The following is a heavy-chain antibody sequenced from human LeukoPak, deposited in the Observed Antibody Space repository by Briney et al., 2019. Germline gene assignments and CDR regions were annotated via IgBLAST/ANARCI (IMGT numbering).Heavy chain of an antibody. CDR1: GYSISSGYY. Sequence: SETLSLTCAVSGYSISSGYYWGWIRQPPGKGLEGIGSIYHSGSTYYNPSLKSRVTISVDTSKNQFSLKLSSVTAADTAVYYCARGGSSSSSYGVDYWGQGTLVTVSS. CDR2: IYHSGST. CDR3: ARGGSSSSSYGVDY. D-gene: IGHD6-6*01. J-gene: IGHJ4*02. V-gene: IGHV4-38-2*01.